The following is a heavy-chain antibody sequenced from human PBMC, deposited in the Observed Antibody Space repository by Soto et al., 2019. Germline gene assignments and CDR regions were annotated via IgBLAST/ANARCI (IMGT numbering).Heavy chain of an antibody. V-gene: IGHV4-34*01. CDR3: AIVVVVTATNWFDP. Sequence: SETLSLTCAVYGGCFSGYYWSWIRQPPGKGLEWIGEINHSGSSNYNPSLKSRVTISVDTSKNQFSLKLSSVTAADTAVYYCAIVVVVTATNWFDPWGQGTLVTVSS. D-gene: IGHD2-21*02. CDR1: GGCFSGYY. CDR2: INHSGSS. J-gene: IGHJ5*02.